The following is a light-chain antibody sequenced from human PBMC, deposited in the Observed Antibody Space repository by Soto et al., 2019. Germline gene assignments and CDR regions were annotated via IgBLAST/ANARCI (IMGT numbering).Light chain of an antibody. Sequence: QSVLTQPASVSGSPGQSITISCTGTSSDVGGYNYVSWYQQHPGKAPKLMIYDVSNRPSGVSNRFSGSKSGNTAARTISGLQAEDEADYYCGSYTYSSTVVFGGGTKLTVL. J-gene: IGLJ2*01. V-gene: IGLV2-14*01. CDR3: GSYTYSSTVV. CDR1: SSDVGGYNY. CDR2: DVS.